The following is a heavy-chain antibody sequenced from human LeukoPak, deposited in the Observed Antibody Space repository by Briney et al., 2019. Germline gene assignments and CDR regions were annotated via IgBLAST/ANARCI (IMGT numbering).Heavy chain of an antibody. Sequence: GGSLRLSCAASGFTFSSYGMHWVRQAPGKGLEWVAAISYDGSNKYYADSVKGRFTISRDNSKNTLYLQMNSLRAEDTAVYYCAKDLEMATDYWGQGTLVTVSS. CDR1: GFTFSSYG. V-gene: IGHV3-30*18. D-gene: IGHD5-24*01. J-gene: IGHJ4*02. CDR2: ISYDGSNK. CDR3: AKDLEMATDY.